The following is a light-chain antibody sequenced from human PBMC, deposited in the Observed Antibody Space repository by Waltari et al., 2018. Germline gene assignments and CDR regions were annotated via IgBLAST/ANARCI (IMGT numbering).Light chain of an antibody. CDR1: SSNIGSKF. J-gene: IGLJ2*01. CDR2: DND. V-gene: IGLV1-51*01. Sequence: QSVLTQPPSVSAAPGQKVTISCSGSSSNIGSKFVSWYQQIPGIAPKRPIYDNDKRPAGIPDRVSGSKAGTSATLDITGLQTGDEADYYCGTWNMAPYVFIFGGGTKLTVL. CDR3: GTWNMAPYVFI.